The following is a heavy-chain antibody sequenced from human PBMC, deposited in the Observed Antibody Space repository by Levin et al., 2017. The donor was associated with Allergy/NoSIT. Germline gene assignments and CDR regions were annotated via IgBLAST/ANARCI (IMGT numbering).Heavy chain of an antibody. J-gene: IGHJ4*02. CDR2: IRPGDSST. CDR1: GYTFTSYY. CDR3: AREKAGTAPDY. D-gene: IGHD1-14*01. Sequence: PVASVKVSCKASGYTFTSYYMQWVRQAPGQGLEWVGLIRPGDSSTVYAQKFQGRVTVTRDTSTSTVYMELSSLRSDDTALYYCAREKAGTAPDYWGQGTLVTVSS. V-gene: IGHV1-46*01.